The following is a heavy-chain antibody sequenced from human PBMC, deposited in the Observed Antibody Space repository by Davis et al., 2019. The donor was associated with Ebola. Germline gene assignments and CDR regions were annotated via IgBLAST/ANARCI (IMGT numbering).Heavy chain of an antibody. D-gene: IGHD6-19*01. CDR2: IYSGGST. Sequence: GGSLRLSCVASGFTVSSNYMSWVRQAPGKGLEWVSVIYSGGSTYYADSVKGRFTISRHNSKNTLYLQMNSLRAEDTAVYYCARVSSGWAYYFDYWGQGTLVTVSS. CDR1: GFTVSSNY. CDR3: ARVSSGWAYYFDY. J-gene: IGHJ4*02. V-gene: IGHV3-53*04.